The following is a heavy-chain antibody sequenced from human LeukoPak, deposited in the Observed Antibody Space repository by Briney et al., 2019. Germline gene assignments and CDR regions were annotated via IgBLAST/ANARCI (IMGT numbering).Heavy chain of an antibody. CDR2: IWYDGSNK. CDR3: ARDRGITMVRGLLY. J-gene: IGHJ4*02. V-gene: IGHV3-33*01. CDR1: GFTFSSYG. D-gene: IGHD3-10*01. Sequence: GSLRLSCAASGFTFSSYGMHWVRQAPGKGLEWVAVIWYDGSNKYYADSVKGRFTVSRDNSKNTLYLQMNSLRAEDTAVYYCARDRGITMVRGLLYWGQGTLVTVSS.